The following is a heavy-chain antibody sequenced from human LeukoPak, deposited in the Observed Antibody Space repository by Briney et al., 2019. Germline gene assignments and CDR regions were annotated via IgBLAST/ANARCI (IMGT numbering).Heavy chain of an antibody. CDR1: GYTFTGYY. J-gene: IGHJ6*03. D-gene: IGHD2-2*01. CDR2: INPNSGGT. CDR3: ARGPIVVVPAAIYYYYYMDV. Sequence: ASVKVSCKASGYTFTGYYMHWVRQAPGQGLEWMGWINPNSGGTNYAQKFQGRVTITADESTSTAYMELSSLRSEDTAVYYCARGPIVVVPAAIYYYYYMDVWGKGTTVTVSS. V-gene: IGHV1-2*02.